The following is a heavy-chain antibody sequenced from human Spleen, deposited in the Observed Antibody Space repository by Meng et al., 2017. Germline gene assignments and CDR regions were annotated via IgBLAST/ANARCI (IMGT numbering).Heavy chain of an antibody. J-gene: IGHJ3*02. CDR2: ISSSSRYI. Sequence: GESLKISCTASGFTFTSYTMNWVRQAPGKGLEWVSSISSSSRYIFYADSLKGRFTISRDNAKNSLYLQMNSLRAEDTAVYYCARDNCSGGSCYLADAFDIWGQGTMVTVSS. CDR1: GFTFTSYT. V-gene: IGHV3-21*01. CDR3: ARDNCSGGSCYLADAFDI. D-gene: IGHD2-15*01.